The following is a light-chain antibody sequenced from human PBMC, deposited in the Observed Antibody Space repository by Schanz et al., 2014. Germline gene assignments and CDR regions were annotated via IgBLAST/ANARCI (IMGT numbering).Light chain of an antibody. CDR3: ASWDDSLSDLYV. J-gene: IGLJ1*01. V-gene: IGLV1-47*02. CDR1: SSTIGSNY. Sequence: QSVLTQPPSVSGTPGQRVTISCSGSSSTIGSNYVYWYQQLPGTAPKLLIYSNDQRPAGVPDRFSGSRSGTSASLTISGLRSGDAADYYCASWDDSLSDLYVFGSGTKVTVL. CDR2: SND.